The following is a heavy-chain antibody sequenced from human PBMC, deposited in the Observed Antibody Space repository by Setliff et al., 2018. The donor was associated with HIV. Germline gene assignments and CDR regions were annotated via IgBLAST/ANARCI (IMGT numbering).Heavy chain of an antibody. D-gene: IGHD5-12*01. CDR1: GDTFNNYG. CDR2: IIPIFKSA. V-gene: IGHV1-69*05. Sequence: SVKVSCKVSGDTFNNYGLNWVRQAPGQGLEWMGGIIPIFKSADYAQKFQGRVTITTDESTSTAYMDLSSLKSEDTAIYYCARTSGDAYNYEGAFDVWRQGTLVTVAS. J-gene: IGHJ3*01. CDR3: ARTSGDAYNYEGAFDV.